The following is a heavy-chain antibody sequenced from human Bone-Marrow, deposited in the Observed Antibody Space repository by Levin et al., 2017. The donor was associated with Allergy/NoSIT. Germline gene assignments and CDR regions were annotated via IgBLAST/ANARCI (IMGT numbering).Heavy chain of an antibody. Sequence: SCAASGFTFSNTWMSWVRQAPGKGLEWVGRIKTETDGGARDYAAPVNGRFTISRDDSKNMLFLQMDRLQTEDTAVYYWAAAHRYNIKWLSEYYFDFWGQGPLVTVSS. CDR3: AAAHRYNIKWLSEYYFDF. CDR1: GFTFSNTW. J-gene: IGHJ4*02. CDR2: IKTETDGGAR. V-gene: IGHV3-15*01. D-gene: IGHD5-12*01.